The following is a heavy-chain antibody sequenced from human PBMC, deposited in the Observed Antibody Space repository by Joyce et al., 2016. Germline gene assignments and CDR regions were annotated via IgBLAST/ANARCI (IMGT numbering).Heavy chain of an antibody. CDR1: GFTFSRYG. V-gene: IGHV3-30*18. CDR3: AKDVFSNGWYGYFDS. CDR2: ISEDESNK. Sequence: QAQLVASGGGVAKPGTSLGIFCAGSGFTFSRYGLHWVRQAPGKGLEWVAGISEDESNKYYGDSVKGRFTISRDNSKNVVYLLMNSLRGEDTAEYYCAKDVFSNGWYGYFDSWGQGTRVSVSS. D-gene: IGHD6-19*01. J-gene: IGHJ4*02.